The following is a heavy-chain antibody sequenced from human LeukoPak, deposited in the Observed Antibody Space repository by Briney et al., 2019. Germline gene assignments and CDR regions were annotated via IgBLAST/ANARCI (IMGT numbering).Heavy chain of an antibody. Sequence: PGGSLRLSCAASGFTFSSEAMSWVRQAPGKRLEWVSTIDVSGGNTHYSHPVKGRLTISRDNSKSTLYLQMNSLRAEDTAVYYCAKDVHNLVGGMSYWGQGALVTVSP. D-gene: IGHD2-21*01. CDR1: GFTFSSEA. J-gene: IGHJ4*02. CDR3: AKDVHNLVGGMSY. CDR2: IDVSGGNT. V-gene: IGHV3-23*01.